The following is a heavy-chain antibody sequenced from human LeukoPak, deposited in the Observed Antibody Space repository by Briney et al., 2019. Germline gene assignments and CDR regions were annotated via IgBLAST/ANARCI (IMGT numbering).Heavy chain of an antibody. D-gene: IGHD3-3*01. V-gene: IGHV3-23*01. Sequence: GGSLRLSCAASGFTFSSYAMSWVRQAPGKGLEWVSATSGSGGSTYYADSVKGRFTISRDNSKNTLYLQMNSLRAEDTAVCYCAKDPPLYDFWSGYGMDVWGQGTTVTVSS. J-gene: IGHJ6*02. CDR1: GFTFSSYA. CDR2: TSGSGGST. CDR3: AKDPPLYDFWSGYGMDV.